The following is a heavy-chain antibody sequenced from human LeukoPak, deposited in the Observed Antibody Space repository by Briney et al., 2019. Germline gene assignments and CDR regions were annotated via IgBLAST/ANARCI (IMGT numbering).Heavy chain of an antibody. CDR3: AKSHVDIVATDEDFDY. J-gene: IGHJ4*02. V-gene: IGHV3-30*18. D-gene: IGHD5-12*01. CDR2: ISYDGSNK. CDR1: GFTFSSYG. Sequence: GGSLRLSCAASGFTFSSYGMHWVRQAPGKGLEWVAVISYDGSNKYYADSVKGRFTISRDNSKNTLYLQMNSLRAEDTAVYYCAKSHVDIVATDEDFDYWGQGTLVTVSS.